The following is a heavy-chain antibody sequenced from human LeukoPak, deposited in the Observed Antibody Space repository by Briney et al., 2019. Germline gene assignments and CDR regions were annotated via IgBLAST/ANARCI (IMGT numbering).Heavy chain of an antibody. J-gene: IGHJ3*02. CDR1: GFTFSRYV. CDR3: ARESPPQYSYDSSSYLGPMDAYI. V-gene: IGHV3-21*06. CDR2: ISGSGSNT. Sequence: GGSLRLSCATSGFTFSRYVMSWVRQAPGKGLEWVSGISGSGSNTYYADSVKGRFTISRDNAKNSLYLQMNSLRAEDTAVYYCARESPPQYSYDSSSYLGPMDAYIWGQGTMVTVSS. D-gene: IGHD3-22*01.